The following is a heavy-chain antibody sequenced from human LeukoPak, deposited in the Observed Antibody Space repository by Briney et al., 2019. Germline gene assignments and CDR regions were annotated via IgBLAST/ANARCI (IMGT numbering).Heavy chain of an antibody. CDR1: GCTFSSYW. D-gene: IGHD6-6*01. J-gene: IGHJ4*02. CDR2: LPPDELGI. Sequence: GSLRLSCAASGCTFSSYWMHWVRQAPGMGLVWVSRLPPDELGIIYADSVKGRFTVSRDNAKNTVYLQMNNLRVDDTAMYYCVGTIASRGSEYWGQGALVTVSS. CDR3: VGTIASRGSEY. V-gene: IGHV3-74*01.